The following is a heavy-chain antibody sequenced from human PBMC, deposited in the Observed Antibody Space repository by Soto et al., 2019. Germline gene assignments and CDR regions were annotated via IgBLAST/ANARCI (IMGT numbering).Heavy chain of an antibody. CDR1: GFTFSNYG. CDR3: ARGLHSLFDY. Sequence: GGSLRLSCAASGFTFSNYGMHWVRQAPGKGLEWVAVIWYDGNNKYYADSVKGLFTISRDNSNNTLYVQMTSLRAEDTAVYYCARGLHSLFDYWGQGTLVTVSS. D-gene: IGHD2-21*01. CDR2: IWYDGNNK. V-gene: IGHV3-33*01. J-gene: IGHJ4*02.